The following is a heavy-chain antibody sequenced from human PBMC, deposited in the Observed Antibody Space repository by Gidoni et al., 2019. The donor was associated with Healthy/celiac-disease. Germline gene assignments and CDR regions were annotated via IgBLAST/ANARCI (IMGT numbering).Heavy chain of an antibody. CDR1: GFPFSSYG. CDR2: IWYDGSNK. D-gene: IGHD4-17*01. J-gene: IGHJ4*02. V-gene: IGHV3-33*01. CDR3: ARDPLTGTVTTHFDY. Sequence: QVQLVESGGGVVQPVRSLRLSCAASGFPFSSYGMHWVRQAPGKGLEWVAVIWYDGSNKYYVDSVKGRFTISRDNSKNTLYLQMNSLRAEDTAVYYCARDPLTGTVTTHFDYWGQGTLVTVSS.